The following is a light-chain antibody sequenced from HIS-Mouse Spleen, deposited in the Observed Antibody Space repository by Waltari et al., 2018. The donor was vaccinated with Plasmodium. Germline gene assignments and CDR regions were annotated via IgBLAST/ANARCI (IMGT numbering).Light chain of an antibody. J-gene: IGLJ3*02. Sequence: SYELTQPPSVSASPGQTARITCSGDALPKKYAYWYQQKSGQAPVLVIYEDSKRPSGIPERFSGSSSGTMATLTISGAQVEDEADYYCYSTDSSGNHSRVFGGGTKLTVL. V-gene: IGLV3-10*01. CDR2: EDS. CDR3: YSTDSSGNHSRV. CDR1: ALPKKY.